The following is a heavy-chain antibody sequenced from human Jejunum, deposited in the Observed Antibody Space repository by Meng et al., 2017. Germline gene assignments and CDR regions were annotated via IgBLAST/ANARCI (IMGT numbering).Heavy chain of an antibody. Sequence: EVQLLGTGGGLIRPGGSLRLPRAASGFAVSTNYMSWVRQAPGKGLEWVSVIYSGGNTYYADSVKGRFTISRDGSKNTLYLQMNSLRAEDAAVYYCARDWVAVADWGQGTLVTVSS. CDR1: GFAVSTNY. CDR2: IYSGGNT. V-gene: IGHV3-53*02. J-gene: IGHJ4*02. D-gene: IGHD6-19*01. CDR3: ARDWVAVAD.